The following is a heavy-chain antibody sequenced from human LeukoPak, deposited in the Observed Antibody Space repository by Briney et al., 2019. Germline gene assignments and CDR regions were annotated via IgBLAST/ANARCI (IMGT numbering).Heavy chain of an antibody. J-gene: IGHJ4*02. V-gene: IGHV4-34*01. CDR2: INHSGST. D-gene: IGHD6-13*01. CDR3: ARLRAVTRSSSWLQVRRRFDY. CDR1: GGSFSGYY. Sequence: SETLSLTCAVYGGSFSGYYWSRIRQPPGKGLEWIGEINHSGSTNYNPSLKSRVTISVDTSKNQFSLKLSSVTAADTAVYYCARLRAVTRSSSWLQVRRRFDYWGQGTLVTVSS.